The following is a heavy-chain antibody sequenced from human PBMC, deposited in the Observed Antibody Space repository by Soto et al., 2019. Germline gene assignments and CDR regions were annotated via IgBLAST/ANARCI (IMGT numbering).Heavy chain of an antibody. Sequence: ASVKVSCKASGYTFTSYDINWVRQATGQGLEWMGWMNPNSGNTGYAQKFQGRVTMTRNTSISTAYMELSSLRSEDTAVYHCARGMSAVLRFWYYMDVWGKGTTVTVS. D-gene: IGHD3-3*01. CDR3: ARGMSAVLRFWYYMDV. J-gene: IGHJ6*03. CDR1: GYTFTSYD. V-gene: IGHV1-8*01. CDR2: MNPNSGNT.